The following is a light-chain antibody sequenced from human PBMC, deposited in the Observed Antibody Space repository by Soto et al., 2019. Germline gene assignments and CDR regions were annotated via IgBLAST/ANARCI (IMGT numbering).Light chain of an antibody. V-gene: IGKV1-39*01. CDR1: QNIYSY. CDR2: AAS. Sequence: DIQMTQSPSSLSASAGDRVTITCRASQNIYSYVNWYQQKPGKPPKVLIYAASSLQSGVPSRFSGSGSGTDFTLTISSLQPEDFATYYCQQSYRTSYTFGQGTKLEIK. CDR3: QQSYRTSYT. J-gene: IGKJ2*01.